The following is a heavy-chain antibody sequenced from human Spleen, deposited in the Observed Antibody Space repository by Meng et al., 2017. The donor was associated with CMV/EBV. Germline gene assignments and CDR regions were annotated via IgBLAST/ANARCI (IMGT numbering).Heavy chain of an antibody. D-gene: IGHD5-18*01. Sequence: VQLVESGGGLVQPGGSLKLSCAASGFTFSDYYMDWVRQAPGKGLEWVGRIRSKAKSYTTDYAASVKGRFTISRDDSKNSLYLQMNSLRAEDTAVYYCARDHYTYGTGYSEYWGQGTLVTVSS. CDR2: IRSKAKSYTT. J-gene: IGHJ4*02. CDR1: GFTFSDYY. V-gene: IGHV3-72*01. CDR3: ARDHYTYGTGYSEY.